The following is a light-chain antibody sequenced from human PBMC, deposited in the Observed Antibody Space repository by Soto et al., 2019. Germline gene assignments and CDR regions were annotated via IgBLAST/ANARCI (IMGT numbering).Light chain of an antibody. Sequence: QSALTQPASVSGSPGQSIAISCTGTSSDVGAYNYVSWYQHHPGKAPKLMIYEVSNRPSGVSNRFSGSKSGNTASLTISGLQAEEEADYYCSSYSCARVFGTVTKLTV. CDR2: EVS. CDR3: SSYSCARV. J-gene: IGLJ1*01. CDR1: SSDVGAYNY. V-gene: IGLV2-14*01.